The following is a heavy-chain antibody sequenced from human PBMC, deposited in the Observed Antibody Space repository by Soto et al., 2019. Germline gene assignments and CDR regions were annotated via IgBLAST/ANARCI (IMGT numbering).Heavy chain of an antibody. Sequence: QVQLVQSGPEVKKPGSSVKVSCKASGGTFHSYSINWVRQAPGQALEWVGGIIPDYQRPNYAQKFQGRVTMTADNSTGTAYMELSSLRSEDTAVYFCARDPSNDYGADTFDYWGQGSLVTVSS. CDR1: GGTFHSYS. V-gene: IGHV1-69*06. CDR2: IIPDYQRP. J-gene: IGHJ4*02. CDR3: ARDPSNDYGADTFDY. D-gene: IGHD4-17*01.